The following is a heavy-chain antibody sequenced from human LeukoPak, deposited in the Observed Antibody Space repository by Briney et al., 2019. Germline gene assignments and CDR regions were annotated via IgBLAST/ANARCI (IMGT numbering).Heavy chain of an antibody. Sequence: SETLSLTCAVYGGSFSGDYWSWIRQPPGKGLEWIGEINHSGRTNYKPSLKSRVTISVDTSKNQFSLKLNSVTAADTAVYYCTRANGYGLIDYWGQGTLVTVSP. CDR2: INHSGRT. J-gene: IGHJ4*02. V-gene: IGHV4-34*01. CDR1: GGSFSGDY. CDR3: TRANGYGLIDY. D-gene: IGHD3-10*01.